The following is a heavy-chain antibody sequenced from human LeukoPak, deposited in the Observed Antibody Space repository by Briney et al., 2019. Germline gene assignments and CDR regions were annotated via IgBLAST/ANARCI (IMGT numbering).Heavy chain of an antibody. Sequence: SETLSLTCTVSGYSISSGYYWGWIRQSPETGLEWIGSFYQSGSTYYNPSLKSRVTISVDTSKNQFSLKLSSVTAADTAVYYCARGRAGRGYSYVIYYYYYMDVWGKGTTVTVSS. V-gene: IGHV4-38-2*02. CDR3: ARGRAGRGYSYVIYYYYYMDV. D-gene: IGHD5-18*01. J-gene: IGHJ6*03. CDR2: FYQSGST. CDR1: GYSISSGYY.